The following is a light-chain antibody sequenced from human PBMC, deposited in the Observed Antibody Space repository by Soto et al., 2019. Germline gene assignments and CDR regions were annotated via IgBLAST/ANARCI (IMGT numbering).Light chain of an antibody. CDR1: SSDVGRYER. V-gene: IGLV2-23*01. Sequence: QSALTQPAFVSGSPGQSITISCTGTSSDVGRYERVSWYQWHPGKAPKLMIYEDYRRPSGISNRFSGSKSGNTASLTISGLQAEDEADYYCCSYAGSNIFAVFGGGTKLTVL. J-gene: IGLJ3*02. CDR2: EDY. CDR3: CSYAGSNIFAV.